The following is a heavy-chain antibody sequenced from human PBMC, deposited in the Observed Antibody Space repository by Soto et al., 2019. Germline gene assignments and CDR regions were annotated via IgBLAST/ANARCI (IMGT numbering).Heavy chain of an antibody. J-gene: IGHJ4*02. CDR2: IYHSGST. CDR3: ASTSIAARRVYFDY. V-gene: IGHV4-30-2*01. CDR1: GGSISSGGYS. D-gene: IGHD6-6*01. Sequence: QLQLQESGSGLVKPSQTLSLTCAVSGGSISSGGYSWSWIRQPPGKGLEWIGYIYHSGSTYYNPSLKSRVTISVDRSKNKFSLKLSSVTAADTAVYYCASTSIAARRVYFDYWGQGTLVTVSS.